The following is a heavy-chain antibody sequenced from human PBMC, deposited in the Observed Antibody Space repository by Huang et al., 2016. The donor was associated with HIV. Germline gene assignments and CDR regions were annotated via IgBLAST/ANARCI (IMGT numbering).Heavy chain of an antibody. CDR2: RRQDESEK. J-gene: IGHJ4*02. V-gene: IGHV3-7*01. Sequence: EVQLVESGGGLVQPGGSLVLSCAASGFTFSAYWVSWVRQAPGKGLEWVANRRQDESEKCYVDSVKGRFTISRDNAKNSLYLQMNSLRAEDTAVYYCATGLGSFDYWGQGSLVTVSS. CDR1: GFTFSAYW. D-gene: IGHD7-27*01. CDR3: ATGLGSFDY.